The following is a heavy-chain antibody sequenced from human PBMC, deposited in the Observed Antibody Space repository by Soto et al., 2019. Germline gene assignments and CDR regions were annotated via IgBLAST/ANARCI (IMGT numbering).Heavy chain of an antibody. Sequence: PGGSLRLSCAASGFTFSSYAMSWVRQAPGKGLEWVSAISGSGGSTYYADSVKGRFTISRDNSKNTLYLQMNSLRAEDTAVYYCAKDSVTYYDSSGYYYGLWYFDYWGQGTLVTVSS. CDR1: GFTFSSYA. V-gene: IGHV3-23*01. CDR2: ISGSGGST. J-gene: IGHJ4*02. D-gene: IGHD3-22*01. CDR3: AKDSVTYYDSSGYYYGLWYFDY.